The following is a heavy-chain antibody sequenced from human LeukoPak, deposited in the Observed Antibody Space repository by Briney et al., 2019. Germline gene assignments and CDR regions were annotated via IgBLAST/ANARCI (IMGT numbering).Heavy chain of an antibody. J-gene: IGHJ4*02. CDR3: ARGEAVAELIFDY. CDR2: ISYDGSNR. D-gene: IGHD6-19*01. CDR1: GFTFSSYA. Sequence: GGSRRLSCAASGFTFSSYAMSWVRQAPGKGLEWVAVISYDGSNRYYADSVKGRFTISRDNSKNTLYLQMNSLRAEDTAVYYCARGEAVAELIFDYWGQGTLVTVSS. V-gene: IGHV3-30*04.